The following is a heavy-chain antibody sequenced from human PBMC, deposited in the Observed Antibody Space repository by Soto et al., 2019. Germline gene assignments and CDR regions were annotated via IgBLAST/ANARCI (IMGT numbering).Heavy chain of an antibody. Sequence: PGESLKISCKGSGYTFTSYWISWVRQMPGKGLEWMGRIDPSDSYTNYSPSFQGHVTISADKSISTAYLQWSSLKASDTAMYYCARHWPAARKDRPQYDAFDIWGQGTMVTVSS. CDR2: IDPSDSYT. CDR1: GYTFTSYW. CDR3: ARHWPAARKDRPQYDAFDI. D-gene: IGHD6-6*01. J-gene: IGHJ3*02. V-gene: IGHV5-10-1*01.